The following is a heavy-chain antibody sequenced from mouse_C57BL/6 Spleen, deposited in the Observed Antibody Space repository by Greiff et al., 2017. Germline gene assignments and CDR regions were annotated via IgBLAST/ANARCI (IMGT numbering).Heavy chain of an antibody. V-gene: IGHV5-4*03. CDR1: GFTFSSYA. CDR2: ISDGGSYT. CDR3: AREGGYGNYERDYAMDY. J-gene: IGHJ4*01. Sequence: EVKLVESGGGLVKPGGSLKLSCAASGFTFSSYAMSWVRQTPEKRLEWVATISDGGSYTYYPDNVKGRFTISRDNAKNNLYLQMSHLKSEDTAMYYCAREGGYGNYERDYAMDYWGQGTSVTVSS. D-gene: IGHD2-1*01.